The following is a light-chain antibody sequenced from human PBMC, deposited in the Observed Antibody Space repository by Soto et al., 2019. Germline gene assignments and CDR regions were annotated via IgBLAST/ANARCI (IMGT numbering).Light chain of an antibody. CDR1: QTISNF. CDR3: QQSYSTLGT. CDR2: AAS. V-gene: IGKV1-39*01. J-gene: IGKJ5*01. Sequence: DSEMATPPSWLCPSVVDRVTITYRSSQTISNFLNWYQQKPGKAPDLLIYAASSLQSGVPSRFSGSGSGTDFTPTISSLQPEDFATYYCQQSYSTLGTFGQGTQLEIK.